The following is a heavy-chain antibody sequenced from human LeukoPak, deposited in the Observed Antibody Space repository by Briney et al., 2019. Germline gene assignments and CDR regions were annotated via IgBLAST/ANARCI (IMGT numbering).Heavy chain of an antibody. CDR3: ARETSLHIFDS. CDR2: INHSGST. Sequence: SETLSLTCAVYGGSFSGYYWSWIRQPPGKGLEWIGEINHSGSTNYNPSLNSRASISIDTSKKQFSLRLTSVTAADTAMYYCARETSLHIFDSWGQGTLVTVSS. CDR1: GGSFSGYY. D-gene: IGHD2-21*01. J-gene: IGHJ4*02. V-gene: IGHV4-34*01.